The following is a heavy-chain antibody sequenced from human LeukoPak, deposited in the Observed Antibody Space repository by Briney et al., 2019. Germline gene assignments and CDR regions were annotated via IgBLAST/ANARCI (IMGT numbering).Heavy chain of an antibody. CDR1: GGSINTCY. CDR3: ATNHGGYCGSANCFGEAP. J-gene: IGHJ5*02. CDR2: ISTSGSP. V-gene: IGHV4-4*07. Sequence: PSETLSLTCTVPGGSINTCYWSWIRQPAGKGLEWIGLISTSGSPNYNPSLKSRVTISIDTSRNQFSLKLTSVTAADTAVYFCATNHGGYCGSANCFGEAPWGQGTLVTVSS. D-gene: IGHD2-21*01.